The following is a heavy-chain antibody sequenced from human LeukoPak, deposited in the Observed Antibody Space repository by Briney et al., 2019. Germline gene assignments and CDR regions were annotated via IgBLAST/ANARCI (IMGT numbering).Heavy chain of an antibody. Sequence: GSLRLSCAASGITFSTYWMTWVRPAPGKGLEWVANINQPGTEKYYADSVKGRFTISRDNAKKSLFLQLNSLRAEDTAVYYCATEGMSSDWESSFDYWGQGTLVTVSS. CDR1: GITFSTYW. CDR3: ATEGMSSDWESSFDY. D-gene: IGHD6-19*01. V-gene: IGHV3-7*01. J-gene: IGHJ4*02. CDR2: INQPGTEK.